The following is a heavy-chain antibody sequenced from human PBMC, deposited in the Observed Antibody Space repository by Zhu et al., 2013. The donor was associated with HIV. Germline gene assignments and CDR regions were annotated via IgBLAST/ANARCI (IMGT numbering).Heavy chain of an antibody. J-gene: IGHJ4*02. V-gene: IGHV4-39*07. D-gene: IGHD3-22*01. CDR2: IYYSGST. Sequence: QVQLQESGPGLVKPSETLSLTCTVSGGSISSSSYYWGWIRQPPGKGLEWIGSIYYSGSTYYNPSLKSRVTISVDTSKNQFSLKLSSVTAADTAVYYCARDIALGITMIVVAPLYYFDYWGQGTLVTVSS. CDR3: ARDIALGITMIVVAPLYYFDY. CDR1: GGSISSSSYY.